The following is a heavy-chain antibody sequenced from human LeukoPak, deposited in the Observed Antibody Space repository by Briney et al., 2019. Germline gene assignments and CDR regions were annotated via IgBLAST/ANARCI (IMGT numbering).Heavy chain of an antibody. Sequence: PSQTLSLTCAVSGGSISSGGYSWSWIRQPPGKGLEWIGYIYHSGSTYYNPSLKSRVTISVDTSKNQFSLKLSSVTAADTAVYYCAIYCSSTSCSMLGSGFDYWGQGTLVTVSS. CDR3: AIYCSSTSCSMLGSGFDY. CDR1: GGSISSGGYS. D-gene: IGHD2-2*01. CDR2: IYHSGST. J-gene: IGHJ4*02. V-gene: IGHV4-30-2*01.